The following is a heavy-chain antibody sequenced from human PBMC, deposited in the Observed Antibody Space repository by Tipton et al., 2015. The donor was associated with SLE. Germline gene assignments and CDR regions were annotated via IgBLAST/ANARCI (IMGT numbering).Heavy chain of an antibody. CDR1: GGSFSGYY. V-gene: IGHV4-34*01. Sequence: TLSLTCALYGGSFSGYYWNWIRQPPGKGLEWIGSVSSTGYTYYNPSLKSRVTISVDTSKNHFSLTLSSVTAADTAVYYCATVGNYEVFSYYYYMDVWGKGTTITVSS. D-gene: IGHD4-11*01. CDR3: ATVGNYEVFSYYYYMDV. J-gene: IGHJ6*03. CDR2: VSSTGYT.